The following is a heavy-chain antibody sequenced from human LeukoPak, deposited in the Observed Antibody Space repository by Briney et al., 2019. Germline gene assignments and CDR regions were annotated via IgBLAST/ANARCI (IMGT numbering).Heavy chain of an antibody. CDR1: GGTFSSYA. CDR3: AREPLHYDILTGYSSLQFDP. J-gene: IGHJ5*02. CDR2: IIPIFGTA. Sequence: GASVKVSCKASGGTFSSYAISWVRQAPGQGLEWMGGIIPIFGTANYAQKFQGRVTITADESTSTAYMELSSLRSEDTAVYYCAREPLHYDILTGYSSLQFDPWGQGILVTVSS. D-gene: IGHD3-9*01. V-gene: IGHV1-69*13.